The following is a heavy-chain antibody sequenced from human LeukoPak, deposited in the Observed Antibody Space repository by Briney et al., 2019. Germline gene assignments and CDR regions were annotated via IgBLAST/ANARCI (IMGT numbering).Heavy chain of an antibody. CDR2: IYYGGST. V-gene: IGHV4-59*01. D-gene: IGHD6-19*01. CDR1: GGSINTYF. Sequence: PSGTLSLTSTVSGGSINTYFWSWIRQPPGKGLEWIGYIYYGGSTNYNPSLKSRVTISVDTSKNQFSLKLSSVTAADTAVYYCARGVTGGWYGDFQHWGQGTLVTVSS. CDR3: ARGVTGGWYGDFQH. J-gene: IGHJ1*01.